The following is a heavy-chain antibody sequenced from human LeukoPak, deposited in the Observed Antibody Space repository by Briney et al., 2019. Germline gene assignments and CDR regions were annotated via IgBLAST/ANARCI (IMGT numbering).Heavy chain of an antibody. CDR2: FDPEDGET. Sequence: EASVKVSCKVSGYTLTELSMHWVRQAPGKGLEWMGGFDPEDGETIYAQKFQGRVTMTEDTSTDTAYMELSSLRSEDTAVYYCATGSGVLLWFGELVRPVAPFDYWGQGTLVTVSS. CDR3: ATGSGVLLWFGELVRPVAPFDY. CDR1: GYTLTELS. J-gene: IGHJ4*02. V-gene: IGHV1-24*01. D-gene: IGHD3-10*01.